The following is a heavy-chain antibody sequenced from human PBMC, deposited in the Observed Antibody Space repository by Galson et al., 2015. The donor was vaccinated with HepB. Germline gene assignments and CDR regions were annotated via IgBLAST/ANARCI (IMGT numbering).Heavy chain of an antibody. CDR2: IYPGDSDT. CDR3: ARAPVGPYYLDSRGHDAFDI. CDR1: AYSFATYW. D-gene: IGHD3-22*01. J-gene: IGHJ3*02. V-gene: IGHV5-51*01. Sequence: QSGAEVKKPGESLKISCKGSAYSFATYWIGWVRQMPGTGLEWMGVIYPGDSDTRYSPSFQGQVTISADKSISTAYLQWSSLKASDTAMYYGARAPVGPYYLDSRGHDAFDIWGQGTMVTVSS.